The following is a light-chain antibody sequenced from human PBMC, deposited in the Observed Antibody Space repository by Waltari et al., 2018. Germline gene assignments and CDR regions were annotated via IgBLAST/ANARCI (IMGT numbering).Light chain of an antibody. V-gene: IGKV3-15*01. CDR2: AAS. J-gene: IGKJ2*01. Sequence: EIVMMQSPAILSVSPGDRATLSCRANQSILTNLAWYQQKPAQAPRLLMYAASNRATGLPDRFSGSGSGTYFTFTISSLHPEDFALYYCQQYNNWPYTFGQGTKLEIK. CDR1: QSILTN. CDR3: QQYNNWPYT.